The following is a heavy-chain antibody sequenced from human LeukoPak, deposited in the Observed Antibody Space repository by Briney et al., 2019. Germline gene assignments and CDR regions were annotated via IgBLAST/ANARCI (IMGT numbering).Heavy chain of an antibody. Sequence: SETLSLTCTVSGGSISSYYWSWIRQPAGKGLEWIGRIYTSGTTHYNPSLKSRVTMSVDTSKNQFSLKLSSVAAADTAVYYCARLSTVTTSFDYWGQGTLVTVSS. CDR3: ARLSTVTTSFDY. V-gene: IGHV4-4*07. J-gene: IGHJ4*02. CDR2: IYTSGTT. CDR1: GGSISSYY. D-gene: IGHD4-17*01.